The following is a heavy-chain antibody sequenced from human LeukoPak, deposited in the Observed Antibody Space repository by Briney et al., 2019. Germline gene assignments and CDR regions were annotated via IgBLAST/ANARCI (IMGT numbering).Heavy chain of an antibody. CDR3: ARGSSGYYYVY. CDR2: ISSSSSYT. Sequence: GSLRLSCAASGFTFSDYYMSWIRQAPGKGLEWVSYISSSSSYTNYADSVKGRFTISRDNAKNSLYLQMNSLRAEDTAVYYCARGSSGYYYVYWGQGTLVTLSS. V-gene: IGHV3-11*05. CDR1: GFTFSDYY. J-gene: IGHJ4*02. D-gene: IGHD3-22*01.